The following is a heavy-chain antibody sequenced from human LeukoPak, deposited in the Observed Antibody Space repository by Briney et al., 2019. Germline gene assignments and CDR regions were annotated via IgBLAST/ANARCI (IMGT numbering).Heavy chain of an antibody. J-gene: IGHJ3*02. CDR1: GYTFTSYG. V-gene: IGHV1-18*01. Sequence: ASVKVSCKASGYTFTSYGISWVRQAPGQGLEWMGWISAYNGNTNYAQKLQGRVTMTTDTSTSTAYMELSSLRSEDTAVYYCARGYYGSGSYYAFDIWGQGTMVTVSS. CDR3: ARGYYGSGSYYAFDI. D-gene: IGHD3-10*01. CDR2: ISAYNGNT.